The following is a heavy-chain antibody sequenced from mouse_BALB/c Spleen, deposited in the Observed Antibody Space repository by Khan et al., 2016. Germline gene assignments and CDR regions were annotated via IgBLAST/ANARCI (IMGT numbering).Heavy chain of an antibody. CDR3: ARSPKDFGVGFAY. J-gene: IGHJ3*01. Sequence: VQLKESGTELVKPGASVKLSCTASGFTITDTYMHWVKQRPEQGLEWIGRIDPANGNTKYDPKFKGKATITADTSSNTAYLQLSSLTSEDTAVYACARSPKDFGVGFAYWGQGTLVTVSA. CDR1: GFTITDTY. CDR2: IDPANGNT. V-gene: IGHV14-3*02.